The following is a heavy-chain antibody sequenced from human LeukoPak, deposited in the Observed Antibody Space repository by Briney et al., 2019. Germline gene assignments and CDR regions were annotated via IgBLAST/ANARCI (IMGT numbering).Heavy chain of an antibody. J-gene: IGHJ4*02. D-gene: IGHD3-16*02. CDR1: GFTFNNYA. CDR3: ARAQGVIANFDY. Sequence: GGSLRLSCAASGFTFNNYAMSWVRQAPGKGLEWVSAISGSDAGTYYADSVKGRFTISRDNSKNTLYLQMGSLRAEDMAVYYCARAQGVIANFDYWGQGTLVTVSS. CDR2: ISGSDAGT. V-gene: IGHV3-23*01.